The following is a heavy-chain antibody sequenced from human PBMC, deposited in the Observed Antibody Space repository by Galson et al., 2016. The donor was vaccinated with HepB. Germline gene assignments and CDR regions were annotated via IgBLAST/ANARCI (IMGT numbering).Heavy chain of an antibody. J-gene: IGHJ4*02. CDR3: ARNSGSYGMPYYFDS. CDR2: IYYSGLT. V-gene: IGHV4-59*01. Sequence: SETLSLTCTVSGGSMRNYYWSWIRQPPGKGLEWIGYIYYSGLTNYNPSLKSRVTISVDTSKSQFSLKLSSVTAADTAVYYCARNSGSYGMPYYFDSWGQGTLVTVSS. D-gene: IGHD1-26*01. CDR1: GGSMRNYY.